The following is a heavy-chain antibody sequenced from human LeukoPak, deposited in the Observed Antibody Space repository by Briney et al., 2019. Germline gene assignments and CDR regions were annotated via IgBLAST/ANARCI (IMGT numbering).Heavy chain of an antibody. Sequence: SETLSLTCTASGGSISSYYRSWLRQPPGKGLEWIGYIYYSGSTNYNPSLKSRVTISVDTSKNQFSLKLSSVTAADTAVYYCARAVGYCSGGSCFSVWFDPWGQGTLVTVSS. J-gene: IGHJ5*02. V-gene: IGHV4-59*01. D-gene: IGHD2-15*01. CDR1: GGSISSYY. CDR3: ARAVGYCSGGSCFSVWFDP. CDR2: IYYSGST.